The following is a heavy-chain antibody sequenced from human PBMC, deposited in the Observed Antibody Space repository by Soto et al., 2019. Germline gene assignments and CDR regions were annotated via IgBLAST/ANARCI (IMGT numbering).Heavy chain of an antibody. V-gene: IGHV3-30*18. Sequence: QVPLVESGGGVVQPGRSLRLSCAASGFTFSSYGMHWVRQAPGKGLEWVAVISYDGSNKYYADSVKGRFTISRDNSKNTLYLHMNSLRAEDTDVYYCAKPGWGYFDWVLPFDYWGQGTLVTVSS. CDR1: GFTFSSYG. D-gene: IGHD3-9*01. CDR2: ISYDGSNK. CDR3: AKPGWGYFDWVLPFDY. J-gene: IGHJ4*02.